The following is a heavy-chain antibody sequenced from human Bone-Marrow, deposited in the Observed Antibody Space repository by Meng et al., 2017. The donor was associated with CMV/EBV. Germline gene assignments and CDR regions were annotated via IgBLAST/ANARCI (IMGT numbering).Heavy chain of an antibody. CDR2: IRYDGSNR. J-gene: IGHJ4*02. CDR3: AKYRFGLSTGEEPE. V-gene: IGHV3-30*02. CDR1: GFTFRSYG. Sequence: LSLTCAVSGFTFRSYGMHWFRQTPGKGLEWVAFIRYDGSNRNYGDSVKGRFTISRDNSKNTLYLQMNSLRDEDTGIYYCAKYRFGLSTGEEPEWGQGTQVTVYS. D-gene: IGHD2-8*02.